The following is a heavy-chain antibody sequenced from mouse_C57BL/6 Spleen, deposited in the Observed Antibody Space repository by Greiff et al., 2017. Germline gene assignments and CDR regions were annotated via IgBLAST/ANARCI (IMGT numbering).Heavy chain of an antibody. CDR1: GFNFKDYY. CDR3: SRSGGFDGCVFAY. Sequence: DVKLVESGAELVKPGASVKLSCTASGFNFKDYYMRWVKPRTEQGLEWIGRLDPEDGETKYAPKFQGKATVTADTSSTTAYLQLSSLTSEDTAVYYCSRSGGFDGCVFAYWGQGTLVTVSA. CDR2: LDPEDGET. V-gene: IGHV14-2*01. D-gene: IGHD1-1*01. J-gene: IGHJ3*01.